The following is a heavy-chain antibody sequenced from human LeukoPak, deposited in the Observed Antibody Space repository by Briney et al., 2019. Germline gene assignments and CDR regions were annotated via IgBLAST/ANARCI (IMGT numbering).Heavy chain of an antibody. CDR1: GFSFSSYA. V-gene: IGHV3-23*01. D-gene: IGHD3-10*01. J-gene: IGHJ4*02. Sequence: GGSLRLSCAACGFSFSSYALTWVRQAPGKRLEWVSTISYDGADKYYADSARGRFTFSRDNSKNTVYLQMNSLGAEDTAVYFCAKGSSGNYGGRLDYSGQGTLVTVSP. CDR2: ISYDGADK. CDR3: AKGSSGNYGGRLDY.